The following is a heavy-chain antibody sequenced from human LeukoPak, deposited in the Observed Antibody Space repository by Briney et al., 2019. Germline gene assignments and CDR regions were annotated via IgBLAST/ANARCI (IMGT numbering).Heavy chain of an antibody. CDR2: IIPIFGTA. Sequence: ASVKVSCKASGGTFSSYAISWVRQAPGQGLEWMGGIIPIFGTANYAQKFQGRVTITADESTSTAYMELSSLRSEDTAVYYCARFDLQHPYFDYWGQGTLVTVSS. CDR1: GGTFSSYA. J-gene: IGHJ4*02. D-gene: IGHD6-13*01. V-gene: IGHV1-69*13. CDR3: ARFDLQHPYFDY.